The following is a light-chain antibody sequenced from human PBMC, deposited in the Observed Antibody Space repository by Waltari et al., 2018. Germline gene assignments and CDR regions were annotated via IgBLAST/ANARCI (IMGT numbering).Light chain of an antibody. V-gene: IGLV1-44*01. Sequence: QSVLTQPPSASGTPGQRVTISCSGSSSHIGSNTVNWYQQLPGTAPKLLIYSNNQRPSGVPDRFSGPKSGTSASLAISGLQSEDEAYYYCAAWDDSLNGVVFGGGTKLTVL. CDR3: AAWDDSLNGVV. CDR1: SSHIGSNT. CDR2: SNN. J-gene: IGLJ2*01.